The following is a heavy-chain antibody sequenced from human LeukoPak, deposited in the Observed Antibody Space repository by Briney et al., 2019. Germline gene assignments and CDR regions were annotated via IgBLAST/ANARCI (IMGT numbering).Heavy chain of an antibody. CDR2: ISGDGGTT. CDR3: ARGSTTVTPRNFDY. J-gene: IGHJ4*02. Sequence: GESLRLSCTASGFTFDDYAMHWVRQAPAKGLEWVSLISGDGGTTDYADSVKGRFTISRDNAKNSLYLQMNSLRAEDTAVYYCARGSTTVTPRNFDYWGQGTLVTVSS. D-gene: IGHD4-11*01. CDR1: GFTFDDYA. V-gene: IGHV3-43*02.